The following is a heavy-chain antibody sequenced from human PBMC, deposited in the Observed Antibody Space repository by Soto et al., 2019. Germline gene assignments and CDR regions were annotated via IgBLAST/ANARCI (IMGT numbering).Heavy chain of an antibody. CDR3: AKDIVRYTYGACDN. CDR2: ISYDGSNK. Sequence: QVQLVESGGAVVQPGKSLRLSCAAAGFTFSSYGMYWIRQAPGKGLEWVAAISYDGSNKVHADSVKGRFTISRDNSQNTLYLQMNSLSTEDTAVYYCAKDIVRYTYGACDNWGQGALVTVSS. D-gene: IGHD5-18*01. CDR1: GFTFSSYG. J-gene: IGHJ4*02. V-gene: IGHV3-30*18.